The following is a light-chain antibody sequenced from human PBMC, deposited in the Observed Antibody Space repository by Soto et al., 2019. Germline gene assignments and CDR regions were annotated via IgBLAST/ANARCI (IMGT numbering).Light chain of an antibody. CDR1: QSISSW. Sequence: DIQMTHSPCKRSPSVVNTGTITFRASQSISSWLAWYQQKPGKAPKLMIYKAYSLESGVTSRFSGSGSGTEFTLTIRSMQPDDFATYYCQKYNSYYLNFGRGTTGDLK. V-gene: IGKV1-5*03. CDR2: KAY. J-gene: IGKJ3*01. CDR3: QKYNSYYLN.